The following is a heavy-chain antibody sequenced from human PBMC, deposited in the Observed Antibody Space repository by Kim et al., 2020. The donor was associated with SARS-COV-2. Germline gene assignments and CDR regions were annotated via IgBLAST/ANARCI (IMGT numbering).Heavy chain of an antibody. Sequence: GGSLRLSCAASGFTFSTYAMHWVRQAPGKGLEWVAVISYDGIIKYYADSVEGRFSISRDNTKNTLYLQMNSLGGEDTAVYYCASSTSNYALGSFLTDYWRQGTLVTVSS. CDR2: ISYDGIIK. J-gene: IGHJ4*02. CDR3: ASSTSNYALGSFLTDY. CDR1: GFTFSTYA. V-gene: IGHV3-30-3*01. D-gene: IGHD3-10*01.